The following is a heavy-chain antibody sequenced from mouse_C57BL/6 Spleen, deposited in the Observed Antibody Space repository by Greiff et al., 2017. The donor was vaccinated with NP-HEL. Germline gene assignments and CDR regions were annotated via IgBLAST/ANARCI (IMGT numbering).Heavy chain of an antibody. CDR3: ARGIFYYGSSRGYYCDY. V-gene: IGHV1-80*01. CDR1: GYAFSSYW. D-gene: IGHD1-1*01. CDR2: IYPGAGDT. J-gene: IGHJ2*01. Sequence: QVQLQQSGAELVKPGASVKISCKASGYAFSSYWMNWVKQRPGKGLAWIGQIYPGAGDTNYNGKFKGKATLTADKSSSTAYMQLSSLTSEDSAVYVCARGIFYYGSSRGYYCDYWGQGTTLTVSS.